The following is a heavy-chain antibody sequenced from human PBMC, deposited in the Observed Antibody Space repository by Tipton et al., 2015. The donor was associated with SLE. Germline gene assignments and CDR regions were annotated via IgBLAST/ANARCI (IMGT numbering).Heavy chain of an antibody. CDR1: GFTFSSHT. CDR2: ISFDKSNK. D-gene: IGHD2-2*01. Sequence: SLRLSCAASGFTFSSHTMHWVRQAPGKGLEWVAVISFDKSNKYYADSVKGRFTISRDNSKNTLYLQMNSLRPEDTAVYYCARDSQTRNGMDVWGQGTTVTVSS. V-gene: IGHV3-30-3*01. CDR3: ARDSQTRNGMDV. J-gene: IGHJ6*02.